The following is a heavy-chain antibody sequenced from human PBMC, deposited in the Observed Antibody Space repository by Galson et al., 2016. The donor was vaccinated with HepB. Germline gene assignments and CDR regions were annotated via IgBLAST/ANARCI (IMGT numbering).Heavy chain of an antibody. CDR2: ISSSSSYI. CDR1: GFTFSSHA. Sequence: SLRLSCAASGFTFSSHAMNWVRQAPGKGLEWVSYISSSSSYIYYADAVKGRFIISRDNAKKSLYLQMNSLGTEDTAVYYRARASGDLFDYWGQGTLVTVSS. CDR3: ARASGDLFDY. D-gene: IGHD4-17*01. V-gene: IGHV3-21*01. J-gene: IGHJ4*02.